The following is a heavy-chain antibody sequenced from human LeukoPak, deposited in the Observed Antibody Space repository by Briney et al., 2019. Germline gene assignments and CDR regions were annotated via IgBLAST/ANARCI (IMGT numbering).Heavy chain of an antibody. CDR2: IYISGST. V-gene: IGHV4-61*02. CDR3: ARLKSGRSGRRFDY. J-gene: IGHJ4*02. D-gene: IGHD2-15*01. CDR1: GGSISSSSYY. Sequence: SETLSLTCTVSGGSISSSSYYWSWIRQPAGKGLEWIGRIYISGSTSYNPSLKSRVTISVDTSKNQFSLKLSSVTAADTAVYYCARLKSGRSGRRFDYWGQGTLVTVSS.